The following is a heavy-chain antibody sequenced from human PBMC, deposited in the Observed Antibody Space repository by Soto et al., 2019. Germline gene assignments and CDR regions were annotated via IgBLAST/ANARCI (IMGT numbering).Heavy chain of an antibody. CDR3: ARPADYVSGFSQ. CDR1: GGTFTTST. D-gene: IGHD3-16*01. V-gene: IGHV1-69*06. J-gene: IGHJ4*02. Sequence: QVQLVQSGAEVKKPGSSVKVSCQTSGGTFTTSTISWVRQAPGQGLEWMGGIIPVFGTPSYAQKFQGRVTMIADKSSSTAYMELRNLRSEDTAMYYCARPADYVSGFSQWGQGTRVTVTS. CDR2: IIPVFGTP.